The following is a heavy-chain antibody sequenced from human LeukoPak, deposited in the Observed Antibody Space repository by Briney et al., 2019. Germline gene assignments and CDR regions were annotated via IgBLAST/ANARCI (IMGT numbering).Heavy chain of an antibody. CDR3: ARHVRGYCSGGSCYRYYYYYYYMDV. CDR1: GGSLSGYY. D-gene: IGHD2-15*01. J-gene: IGHJ6*03. V-gene: IGHV4-34*01. Sequence: SETLSLTCAIYGGSLSGYYWSWIRQPPGKGLEWIGEINHSASTNYNPSLKSRVTISVDTSKNQFSLKLSSVTAADTAVYYCARHVRGYCSGGSCYRYYYYYYYMDVWGKGTTVTISS. CDR2: INHSAST.